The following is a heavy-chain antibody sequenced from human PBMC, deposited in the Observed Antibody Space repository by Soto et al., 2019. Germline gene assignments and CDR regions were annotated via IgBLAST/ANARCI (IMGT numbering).Heavy chain of an antibody. V-gene: IGHV1-46*01. CDR3: ARDAMYYDFWSGYYQNWFDP. CDR2: INPHGGST. D-gene: IGHD3-3*01. CDR1: GDTFTSYY. Sequence: ASVKVSCKAPGDTFTSYYLNWVRQAPGQGLEWMGVINPHGGSTKYAQKFQGRVTITRDTSASTAYMELSSLRSEDTAVYYCARDAMYYDFWSGYYQNWFDPWGQGTLVTVSS. J-gene: IGHJ5*02.